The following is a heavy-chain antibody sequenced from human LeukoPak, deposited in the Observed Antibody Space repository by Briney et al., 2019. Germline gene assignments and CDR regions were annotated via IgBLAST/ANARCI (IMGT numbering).Heavy chain of an antibody. CDR3: ASYDYDSSGYHIRGFDY. CDR2: IYPGDSDT. V-gene: IGHV5-51*01. J-gene: IGHJ4*02. CDR1: GYSFTSYW. Sequence: GEYLKISCKGSGYSFTSYWIGWVRQMPGKGLEWMGIIYPGDSDTRYSPSFQGQVTISADKSISTAYLQWSSLKASDTAMYYCASYDYDSSGYHIRGFDYWGQGTLVTVSS. D-gene: IGHD3-22*01.